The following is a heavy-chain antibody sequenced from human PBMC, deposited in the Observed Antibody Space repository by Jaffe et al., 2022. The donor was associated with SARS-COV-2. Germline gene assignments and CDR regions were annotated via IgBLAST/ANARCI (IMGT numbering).Heavy chain of an antibody. CDR3: ARGAYYDSSGYPPGGAFDI. V-gene: IGHV3-33*01. CDR2: IWYDGSNK. J-gene: IGHJ3*02. D-gene: IGHD3-22*01. Sequence: QVQLVESGGGVVQPGRSLRLSCAASGFTFSSYGMHWVRQAPGKGLEWVAVIWYDGSNKYYADSVKGRFTISRDNSKNTLYLQMNSLRAEDTAVYYCARGAYYDSSGYPPGGAFDIWGQGTMVTVSS. CDR1: GFTFSSYG.